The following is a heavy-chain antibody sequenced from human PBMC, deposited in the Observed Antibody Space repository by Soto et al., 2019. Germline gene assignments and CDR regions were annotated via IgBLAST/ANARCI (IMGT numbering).Heavy chain of an antibody. CDR1: GYTFTRYA. J-gene: IGHJ6*02. V-gene: IGHV1-3*01. CDR3: ASSRYCISTSCHPSSFGYYYYGMDV. D-gene: IGHD2-2*01. CDR2: INAANGYT. Sequence: ASVKVSCKASGYTFTRYAVHWVRQAPGQRLEWMGWINAANGYTKYSQKFQGRVTITRDTSASTAYMELSSLRSEDTAVYYCASSRYCISTSCHPSSFGYYYYGMDVWGQGTTVTVSS.